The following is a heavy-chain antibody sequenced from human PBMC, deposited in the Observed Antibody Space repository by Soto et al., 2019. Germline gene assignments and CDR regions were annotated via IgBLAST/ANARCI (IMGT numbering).Heavy chain of an antibody. CDR2: INAGNGNT. V-gene: IGHV1-3*05. Sequence: QVQLVQSGAEEKKPGASVKVSCKASGYTFTGYAMHWVRQAPGQRLEWMGWINAGNGNTKYSQKFQGRVTITRDTSASTAYMELSSLRSADTAVYSCARAVAVAADFAYWGQGTLVTVSS. CDR3: ARAVAVAADFAY. CDR1: GYTFTGYA. D-gene: IGHD6-19*01. J-gene: IGHJ4*02.